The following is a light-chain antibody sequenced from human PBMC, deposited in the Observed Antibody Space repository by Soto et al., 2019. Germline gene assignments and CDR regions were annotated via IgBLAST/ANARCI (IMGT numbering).Light chain of an antibody. Sequence: EIVLTQSPGTLSLSPGERATFSCRASQSVRSSFLAWYQQKPGQAPTLLIYGASSRATGIPDRFSGSGSGTDFTLTISRLEPEDFAVYYCQQYGSSPITFGQGTRLEIK. CDR3: QQYGSSPIT. V-gene: IGKV3-20*01. CDR1: QSVRSSF. J-gene: IGKJ5*01. CDR2: GAS.